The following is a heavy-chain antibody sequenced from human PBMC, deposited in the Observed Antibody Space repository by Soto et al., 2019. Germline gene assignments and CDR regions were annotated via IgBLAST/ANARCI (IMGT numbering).Heavy chain of an antibody. Sequence: QVQLLQSGTEVKKPGSSVRVSCEASGSSFRTYAISWVRQAPGQGLEWMGEIIPIFGSVNYAQKFQDRVTITAAESTTTVYMDPKSLRSNDTGVYYCAKGAVAGTPTSYYYYGMDVWGQGTTVTVSS. CDR2: IIPIFGSV. J-gene: IGHJ6*02. CDR3: AKGAVAGTPTSYYYYGMDV. CDR1: GSSFRTYA. V-gene: IGHV1-69*12. D-gene: IGHD6-19*01.